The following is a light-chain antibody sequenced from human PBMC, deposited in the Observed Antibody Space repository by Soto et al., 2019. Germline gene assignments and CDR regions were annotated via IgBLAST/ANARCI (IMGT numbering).Light chain of an antibody. Sequence: DIVMTQSPDSLAVSLGERATINCKSSQSVLYSSNNKNYLAWHQQKPGQPPKLLIYWASTRESGVPDRFSGSGSETDFTLTISSLQAEDVAVYYCQQYYSSPLTFAGGTKVEI. CDR1: QSVLYSSNNKNY. V-gene: IGKV4-1*01. J-gene: IGKJ4*01. CDR2: WAS. CDR3: QQYYSSPLT.